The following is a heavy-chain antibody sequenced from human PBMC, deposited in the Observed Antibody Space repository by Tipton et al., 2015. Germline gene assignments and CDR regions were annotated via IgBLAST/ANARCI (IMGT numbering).Heavy chain of an antibody. D-gene: IGHD3-10*01. V-gene: IGHV3-11*01. CDR1: GFTFSDYY. CDR2: ISGSGNTI. CDR3: ARRRGGFYFDL. Sequence: SLRLSCAASGFTFSDYYMSWIRQAPGKGLEWVSYISGSGNTIYYADFVKGRFPISRDNAKNSLYLQLNSLRAEDTAVYYCARRRGGFYFDLWGRGTLVTVSS. J-gene: IGHJ2*01.